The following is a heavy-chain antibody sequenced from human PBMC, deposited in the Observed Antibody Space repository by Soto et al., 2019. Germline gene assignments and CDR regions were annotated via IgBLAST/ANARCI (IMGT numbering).Heavy chain of an antibody. D-gene: IGHD3-22*01. CDR3: ARGLLLTRIVVVITPFDY. CDR1: GGSISSSSYY. Sequence: QLQLQESGPGLVKPSETLSLTCTVSGGSISSSSYYWGWIRQPPGKGLEWIGTIYYSGSTYYNPSLKSRVTIDEDTSKNQFPLKMSSGTAEATAVYYCARGLLLTRIVVVITPFDYWGQGNLVTVCS. V-gene: IGHV4-39*01. CDR2: IYYSGST. J-gene: IGHJ4*02.